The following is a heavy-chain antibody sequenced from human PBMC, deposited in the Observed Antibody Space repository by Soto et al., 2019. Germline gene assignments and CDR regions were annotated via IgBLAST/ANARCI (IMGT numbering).Heavy chain of an antibody. CDR1: GYTFTSYD. V-gene: IGHV1-8*01. CDR2: MNPNSGNT. D-gene: IGHD2-2*01. CDR3: ARQYIVVVPAANYYYYYYMDV. J-gene: IGHJ6*03. Sequence: ASVKVSCKAPGYTFTSYDINWVRQATGQGLEWMGWMNPNSGNTGYAQKFQGRVTMTRNTSISTAYMELSSLRSEDTAVYYCARQYIVVVPAANYYYYYYMDVWGKGTTVTVS.